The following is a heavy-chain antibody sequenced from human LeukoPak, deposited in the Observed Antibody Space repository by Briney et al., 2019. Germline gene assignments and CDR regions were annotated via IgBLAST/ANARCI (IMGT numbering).Heavy chain of an antibody. CDR1: GYSINALAN. V-gene: IGHV4-38-2*02. CDR3: ASQYSSGVIDY. Sequence: LETLSLTCNVSGYSINALANWGWIRQSPGKGLEWIGSFYYGGSTYYNPSLRSRVTISVDTSKNQFSLKLSSVTAADTAVYYCASQYSSGVIDYWGQGTLVTVSS. D-gene: IGHD6-19*01. CDR2: FYYGGST. J-gene: IGHJ4*02.